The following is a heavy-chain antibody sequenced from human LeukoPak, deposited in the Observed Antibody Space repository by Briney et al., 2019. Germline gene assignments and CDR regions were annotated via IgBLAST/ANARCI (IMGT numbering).Heavy chain of an antibody. Sequence: ASVKVSCKASGYTFTGYYMHWVRQAPGQGLEWMGWINPNSGGTNYAQNFQGRVTMTRDTSISTAYMELSSLKSDDTAVYYCARDRNSGSSLNIWGQGTMLTVSS. J-gene: IGHJ3*02. CDR3: ARDRNSGSSLNI. V-gene: IGHV1-2*02. D-gene: IGHD6-6*01. CDR1: GYTFTGYY. CDR2: INPNSGGT.